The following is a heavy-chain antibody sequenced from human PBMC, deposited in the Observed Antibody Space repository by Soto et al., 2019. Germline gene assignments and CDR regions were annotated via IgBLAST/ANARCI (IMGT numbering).Heavy chain of an antibody. CDR2: IYHSGST. J-gene: IGHJ6*02. D-gene: IGHD3-22*01. V-gene: IGHV4-4*02. Sequence: SETLSLTCAVSGASISSSNWWSLVRQPPGKGLEWIGEIYHSGSTNYNPSLKSRVTISVDKSKNQFSLKLSSVTAADTAVYYCARSPDSSGYYPRWYYYGMDVWGQGTTVTVS. CDR1: GASISSSNW. CDR3: ARSPDSSGYYPRWYYYGMDV.